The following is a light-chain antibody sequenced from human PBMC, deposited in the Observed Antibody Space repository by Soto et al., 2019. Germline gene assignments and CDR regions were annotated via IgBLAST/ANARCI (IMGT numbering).Light chain of an antibody. CDR2: DVT. CDR1: SSDVGGYIY. CDR3: SSYTTSSSYV. J-gene: IGLJ1*01. Sequence: QSALTQPASVSGSPGQSITISCTGTSSDVGGYIYVSWYQQHPGKAPKLMIYDVTSRPSGVSYRFSDSKSGNTASLTISGLQAEDEADYYCSSYTTSSSYVFGTGTKLTVL. V-gene: IGLV2-14*01.